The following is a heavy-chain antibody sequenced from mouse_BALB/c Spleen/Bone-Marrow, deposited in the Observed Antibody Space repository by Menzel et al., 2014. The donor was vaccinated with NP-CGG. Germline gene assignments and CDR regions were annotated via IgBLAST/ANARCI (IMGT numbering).Heavy chain of an antibody. CDR1: GYTFTDYE. CDR2: IDPETGGT. J-gene: IGHJ3*01. Sequence: VQLQQSGAELVRPGASVTLSCKASGYTFTDYEMHWLKQTPVHGLEWIGAIDPETGGTAYNQEFKGRATLTTDESSSTAYMELRSLTSEDSAVYYCTRLDSSGYGAYWGQGTLVTVSA. V-gene: IGHV1-15*01. CDR3: TRLDSSGYGAY. D-gene: IGHD3-2*01.